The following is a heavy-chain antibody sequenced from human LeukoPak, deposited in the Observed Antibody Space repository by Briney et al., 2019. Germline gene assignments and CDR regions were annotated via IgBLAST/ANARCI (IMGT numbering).Heavy chain of an antibody. CDR3: ARDGYYYGSGSPGGGYYYYYMDV. D-gene: IGHD3-10*01. J-gene: IGHJ6*03. Sequence: KPSGTLSLTCAVSGASITSDNWWAWVRQPPGKGLEWIGEIFHSESTNYNPSLKSRVTISLDTSKKQFSLKLKSVTAADTAVYYCARDGYYYGSGSPGGGYYYYYMDVWGKGTTVTISS. CDR1: GASITSDNW. V-gene: IGHV4-4*02. CDR2: IFHSEST.